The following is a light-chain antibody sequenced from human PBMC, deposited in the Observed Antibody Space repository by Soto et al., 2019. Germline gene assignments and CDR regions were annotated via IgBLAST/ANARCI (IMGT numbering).Light chain of an antibody. CDR1: NIGTRN. V-gene: IGLV3-9*01. J-gene: IGLJ3*02. Sequence: SYEVTQPLSVSVPLGQTASITCGGNNIGTRNVHWYQQKPGQAPVLVVYRDSNRPSGIPERFSGSNSGNTATLTISRAQAGDEADYYCHVWDSSTAVFGGGTKLTVL. CDR3: HVWDSSTAV. CDR2: RDS.